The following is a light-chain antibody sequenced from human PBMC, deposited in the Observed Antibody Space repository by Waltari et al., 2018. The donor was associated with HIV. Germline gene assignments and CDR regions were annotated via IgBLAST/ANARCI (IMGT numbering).Light chain of an antibody. Sequence: QSALTQPASVSGSPGQSITISCTGSSSDVGSYNLVSWYQQHPGKAPKLMIYEGINRPSVVSNRFSGSKSGNTASLTISGLQSEDEADYYCCSYAGSSNWVFGGGTKVTVL. CDR1: SSDVGSYNL. CDR3: CSYAGSSNWV. V-gene: IGLV2-23*01. J-gene: IGLJ3*02. CDR2: EGI.